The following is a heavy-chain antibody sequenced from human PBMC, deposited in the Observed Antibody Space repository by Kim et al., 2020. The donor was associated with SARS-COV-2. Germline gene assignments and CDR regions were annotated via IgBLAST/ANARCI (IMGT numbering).Heavy chain of an antibody. V-gene: IGHV6-1*01. J-gene: IGHJ4*02. CDR2: KWYN. Sequence: KWYNEYAVSVKSRITINPDTSKNQFSLQLNSVTPEDTAVYYCARKNYFDYWGQGTLVTVSS. CDR3: ARKNYFDY.